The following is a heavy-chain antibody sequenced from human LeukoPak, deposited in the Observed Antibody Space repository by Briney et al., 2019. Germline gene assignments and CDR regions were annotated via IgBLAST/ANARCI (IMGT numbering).Heavy chain of an antibody. CDR1: GGSISSYY. V-gene: IGHV4-59*01. J-gene: IGHJ4*02. CDR2: IYSSGRT. D-gene: IGHD5-12*01. Sequence: DPSETLSLTCTVSGGSISSYYWGWIRQPPGKGLEWIGYIYSSGRTTYNPSLKSRVTISVDTSKNQFSLKLSSVTAADTAVYYCARDGYSGNDGIWGQGTLVTVSS. CDR3: ARDGYSGNDGI.